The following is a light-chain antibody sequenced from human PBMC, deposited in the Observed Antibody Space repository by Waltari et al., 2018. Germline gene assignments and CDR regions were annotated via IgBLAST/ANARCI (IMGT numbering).Light chain of an antibody. V-gene: IGLV1-47*01. Sequence: QSVLTQPPSVSGTPGQRATISCSGSSTHIGSNYVHWNQHLPGTAPKLLSYRNNQRPSGVPDRFSGSKSGTSASLAISGLRSEDEADYYCAAWDDSLSGWVFGGVPKLTVL. CDR3: AAWDDSLSGWV. CDR2: RNN. J-gene: IGLJ3*02. CDR1: STHIGSNY.